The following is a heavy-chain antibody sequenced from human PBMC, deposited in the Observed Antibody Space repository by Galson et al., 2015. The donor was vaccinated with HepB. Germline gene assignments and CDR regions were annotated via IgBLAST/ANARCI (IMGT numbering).Heavy chain of an antibody. Sequence: SVKVSCKASGYTFTSYGISWVRQAPGQGLEWMGWISAYNGNTNYAQKLQGRVTMTTDTSTSTAYMELRSLKSDDTAAYYCARDYLAGPRGAFDIWGHGTMVTVSS. D-gene: IGHD2/OR15-2a*01. J-gene: IGHJ3*02. CDR3: ARDYLAGPRGAFDI. CDR2: ISAYNGNT. V-gene: IGHV1-18*04. CDR1: GYTFTSYG.